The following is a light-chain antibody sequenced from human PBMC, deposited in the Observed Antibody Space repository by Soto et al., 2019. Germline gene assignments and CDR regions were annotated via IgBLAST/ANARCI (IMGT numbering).Light chain of an antibody. V-gene: IGLV2-11*01. CDR3: TSYTSSSTLF. Sequence: QSVLTQPRSVSGSPGQSVAISCTGTSSDVGGYNYVSWYQHHPGKAPQLMIYDVNKRPSGVPDRFSGSKSGNTASLTISGLQAEDEAHYFCTSYTSSSTLFFGGGTKLTVL. J-gene: IGLJ2*01. CDR1: SSDVGGYNY. CDR2: DVN.